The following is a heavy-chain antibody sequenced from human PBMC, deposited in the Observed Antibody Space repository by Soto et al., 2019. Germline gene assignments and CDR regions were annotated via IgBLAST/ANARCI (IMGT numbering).Heavy chain of an antibody. D-gene: IGHD6-6*01. CDR1: GGSITSGVYY. CDR3: ARESGLSIAGLGTFDI. V-gene: IGHV4-31*03. J-gene: IGHJ3*02. CDR2: IYHSGNT. Sequence: QVQLQESGPGLVKPSQTLSLTCTVSGGSITSGVYYWSWIRQHPGKGLEWIGYIYHSGNTKYNPSLKGRVSMSVDTSKNQFSLKLSSVTAADTAVYFCARESGLSIAGLGTFDIWGQGTMVTVSS.